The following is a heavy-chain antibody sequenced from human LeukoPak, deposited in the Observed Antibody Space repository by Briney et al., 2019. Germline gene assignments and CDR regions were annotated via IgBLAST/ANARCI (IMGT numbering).Heavy chain of an antibody. CDR1: GFTFSSYG. CDR2: ISGSGGNT. D-gene: IGHD4-23*01. J-gene: IGHJ4*02. V-gene: IGHV3-23*01. CDR3: ATFSYAGNAGGSVGY. Sequence: PGGSLRLSCAASGFTFSSYGMSWVRQAPGKGLEWVSAISGSGGNTYYADSVQGRFTISRDTSKNTVDLQMNSLRSEDAAVYYCATFSYAGNAGGSVGYWGQGTLVTVSS.